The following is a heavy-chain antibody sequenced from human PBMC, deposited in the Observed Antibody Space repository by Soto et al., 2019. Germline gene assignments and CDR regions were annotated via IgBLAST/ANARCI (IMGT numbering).Heavy chain of an antibody. CDR3: AKDYYGSGSFYYFDY. Sequence: GGSLRLSCAASGFTFDDYAMHWVRQAPGKGLEWVSGISWSSGSIGYADSVKGRFTISRDNAKNSLYLQMNSLRAEDTALYYCAKDYYGSGSFYYFDYWGQGTLVTVSS. D-gene: IGHD3-10*01. J-gene: IGHJ4*02. CDR1: GFTFDDYA. CDR2: ISWSSGSI. V-gene: IGHV3-9*01.